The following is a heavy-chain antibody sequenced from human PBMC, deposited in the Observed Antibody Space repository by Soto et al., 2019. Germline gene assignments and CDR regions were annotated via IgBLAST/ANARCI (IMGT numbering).Heavy chain of an antibody. J-gene: IGHJ6*02. Sequence: SQTLSLTCVISGDSVPSNSAAWNWIRQSPSRGLEWLGRTYYRSKWYNDYAVSVKSRITINPDTSKNQFSLQLNSVTPEDTAVYYCARMMATTGYYYYGMDVWGQGTKVTVSS. CDR3: ARMMATTGYYYYGMDV. D-gene: IGHD5-12*01. CDR1: GDSVPSNSAA. V-gene: IGHV6-1*01. CDR2: TYYRSKWYN.